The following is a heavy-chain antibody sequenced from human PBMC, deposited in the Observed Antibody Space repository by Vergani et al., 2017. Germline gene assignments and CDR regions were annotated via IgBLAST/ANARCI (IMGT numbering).Heavy chain of an antibody. J-gene: IGHJ4*02. D-gene: IGHD2-15*01. V-gene: IGHV4-61*02. Sequence: QVQLQESGPGLVKPSQTLSLTCTVSGASINNDFYYWHWIRQPAGKGLEWIGRMDYSGSTSYNPSLESRISISFETPKNQFSLRMTSVTAADTAVYYCASKRGACRAAYCHSYDFWGPGTLVGVSS. CDR3: ASKRGACRAAYCHSYDF. CDR2: MDYSGST. CDR1: GASINNDFYY.